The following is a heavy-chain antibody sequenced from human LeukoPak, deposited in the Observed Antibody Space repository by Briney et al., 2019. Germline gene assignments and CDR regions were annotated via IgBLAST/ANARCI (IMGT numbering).Heavy chain of an antibody. Sequence: GASVKVSCKVSGYTLNELSMPWVREAPGKGLEWMGGFDPEDGETSYAQKFQGRVTMTEDTSTDTAYMELSSLRSEDTAVYYCAILRPEPSFDDWGQGTLATVS. CDR1: GYTLNELS. CDR3: AILRPEPSFDD. CDR2: FDPEDGET. V-gene: IGHV1-24*01. J-gene: IGHJ4*02.